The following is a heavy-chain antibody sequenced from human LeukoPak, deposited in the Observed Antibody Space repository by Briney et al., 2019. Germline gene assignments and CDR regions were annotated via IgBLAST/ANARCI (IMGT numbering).Heavy chain of an antibody. J-gene: IGHJ4*02. D-gene: IGHD6-13*01. CDR3: AKPMGPYSSHHWVYYFDY. Sequence: GRSLRLSCAASGFTFSSYGMHWVRQAPGKGLEWVAVISYDGSNKYYADSVKGRFTISRDNSKNTLYLQMNSLRAEDTAVYYCAKPMGPYSSHHWVYYFDYWGQGTLVTVSS. V-gene: IGHV3-30*18. CDR2: ISYDGSNK. CDR1: GFTFSSYG.